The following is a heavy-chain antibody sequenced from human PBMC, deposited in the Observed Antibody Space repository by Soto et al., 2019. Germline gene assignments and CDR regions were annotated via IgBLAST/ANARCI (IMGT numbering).Heavy chain of an antibody. V-gene: IGHV1-69*13. CDR3: ARGFAGTLYYYGIDV. Sequence: ASVKVSCKASGGTFSSYAISWVRQAPGQGLEWMGGIIPIFGTANYAQKFQGRVTITADESTSTAYMELSSLRSEDTAVYYCARGFAGTLYYYGIDVWGQGNTVTVSS. J-gene: IGHJ6*02. D-gene: IGHD3-3*01. CDR1: GGTFSSYA. CDR2: IIPIFGTA.